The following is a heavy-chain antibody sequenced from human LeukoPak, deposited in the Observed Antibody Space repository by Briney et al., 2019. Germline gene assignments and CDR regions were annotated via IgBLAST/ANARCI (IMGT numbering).Heavy chain of an antibody. Sequence: GGSLRLSCAASGFTVSSNYMRWVRQAPGKGLEWVSVIYSGGTTYYADSVKGRFTISRDNSKNTPYLQMNSLRAEDTAVYYCAREYGDYVYYWGQGTLVTVSS. V-gene: IGHV3-66*01. J-gene: IGHJ4*02. D-gene: IGHD4-17*01. CDR1: GFTVSSNY. CDR2: IYSGGTT. CDR3: AREYGDYVYY.